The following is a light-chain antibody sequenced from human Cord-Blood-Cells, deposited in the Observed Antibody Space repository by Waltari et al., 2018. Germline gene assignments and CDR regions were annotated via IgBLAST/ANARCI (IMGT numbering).Light chain of an antibody. Sequence: DIQMTQSPSTLSASVGDRVTITCRASQRISSWLAWYQQKPGKPPKLLIYKASSLESGVPSRFSDSGSGTEFTLTISSLQPDDFATYYCQQYNSYPYSFGQGTKLEIK. CDR2: KAS. CDR1: QRISSW. J-gene: IGKJ2*03. V-gene: IGKV1-5*03. CDR3: QQYNSYPYS.